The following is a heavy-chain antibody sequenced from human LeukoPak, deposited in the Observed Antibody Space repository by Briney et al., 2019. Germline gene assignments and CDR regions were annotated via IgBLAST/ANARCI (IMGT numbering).Heavy chain of an antibody. CDR2: INHSGST. CDR1: GGSFSGYY. D-gene: IGHD3-10*01. CDR3: ARGKPRDMVRGVIITSPFDY. V-gene: IGHV4-34*01. Sequence: SETLSLTCAVYGGSFSGYYWSWIRQPPGKGLEWIGEINHSGSTNYNPSLKSRVTISVDTSKNQFSLKLSSVTAADTAVYYCARGKPRDMVRGVIITSPFDYWGQGTLVTVSS. J-gene: IGHJ4*02.